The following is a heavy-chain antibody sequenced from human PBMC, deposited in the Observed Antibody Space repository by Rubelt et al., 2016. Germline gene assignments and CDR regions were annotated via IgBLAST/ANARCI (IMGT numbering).Heavy chain of an antibody. J-gene: IGHJ4*02. Sequence: WMGWISAYNGNTNYAQKLQGRVTMTTDTSTSTAYMELRSLRSDDTAVYYCARDLSPSTPFWWELPWFDYWGQGTLVTVSS. V-gene: IGHV1-18*01. D-gene: IGHD1-26*01. CDR2: ISAYNGNT. CDR3: ARDLSPSTPFWWELPWFDY.